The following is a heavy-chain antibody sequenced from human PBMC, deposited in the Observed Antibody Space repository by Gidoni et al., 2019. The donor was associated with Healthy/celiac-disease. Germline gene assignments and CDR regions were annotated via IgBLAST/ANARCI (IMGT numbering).Heavy chain of an antibody. CDR2: ISYDGSNK. CDR1: GFPFSSYA. V-gene: IGHV3-30*04. CDR3: ARAGAKVAADIDY. J-gene: IGHJ4*02. D-gene: IGHD6-19*01. Sequence: QVQLVESGGGVVQPGRSLRLSCPATGFPFSSYAMHWVRQAPGKGLEWVAVISYDGSNKYYADSVKGRFTISRDNSKNTLYLQMNSLRAEDTAVYYCARAGAKVAADIDYWGQGTLVTVSS.